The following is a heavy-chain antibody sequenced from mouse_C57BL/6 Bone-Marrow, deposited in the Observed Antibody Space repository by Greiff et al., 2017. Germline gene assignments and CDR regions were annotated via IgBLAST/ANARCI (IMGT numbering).Heavy chain of an antibody. D-gene: IGHD2-1*01. CDR2: SRNKANDYTT. CDR3: ARDALYGNYEGYYAMDY. J-gene: IGHJ4*01. Sequence: EVKVVESGGGLVQSGRSLRLSCATSGFTFSDFYMEWVRQAPGKGLEWIAASRNKANDYTTEYSASVKGRFIVSRDTSQSILYLQMNALRAEDTAIYYCARDALYGNYEGYYAMDYWGQGTSVTVSS. CDR1: GFTFSDFY. V-gene: IGHV7-1*01.